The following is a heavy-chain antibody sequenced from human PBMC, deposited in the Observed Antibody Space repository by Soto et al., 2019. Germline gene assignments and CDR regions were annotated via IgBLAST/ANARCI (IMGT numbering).Heavy chain of an antibody. Sequence: PSETLSLTCAVYGGYFSGYYLTWIRQPPGTGLEWIGEINHSGRTNYNPSLKSRVTISVDTSKNQFSLNLGSVTAADTAVYFCARGNIAAALVYWGQGTLVTVSS. J-gene: IGHJ4*02. CDR2: INHSGRT. D-gene: IGHD6-13*01. V-gene: IGHV4-34*01. CDR3: ARGNIAAALVY. CDR1: GGYFSGYY.